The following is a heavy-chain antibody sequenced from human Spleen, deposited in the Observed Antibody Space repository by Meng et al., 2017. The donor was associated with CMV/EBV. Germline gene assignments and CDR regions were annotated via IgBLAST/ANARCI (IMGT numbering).Heavy chain of an antibody. CDR3: AKGRIAAAADAFDV. J-gene: IGHJ3*01. CDR2: ANWNGDIV. V-gene: IGHV3-9*01. D-gene: IGHD6-13*01. CDR1: GFTFGDYA. Sequence: SLKISCAASGFTFGDYAMHWVRQAPGKGLDWVSSANWNGDIVDYADSVKGRLTISRDNAKKSLYLEMNSLKTEDTALYFCAKGRIAAAADAFDVWGLGTMVTVSS.